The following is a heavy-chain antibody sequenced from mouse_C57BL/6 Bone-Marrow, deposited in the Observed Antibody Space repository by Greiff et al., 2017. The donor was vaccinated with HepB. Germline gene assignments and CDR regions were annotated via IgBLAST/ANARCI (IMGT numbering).Heavy chain of an antibody. CDR3: AIKFDGYYGYYAMDY. V-gene: IGHV1-62-2*01. Sequence: VQRVESGAELVKPGASVKLSCKASGYTFTEYTIHWVKQRSGQGLEWIGWFYPGSGSTYYNEKFKGKATLTADKSSSTAYMHLSSLTSEDSAVYFCAIKFDGYYGYYAMDYWGQGTSVTVSS. CDR2: FYPGSGST. J-gene: IGHJ4*01. D-gene: IGHD2-3*01. CDR1: GYTFTEYT.